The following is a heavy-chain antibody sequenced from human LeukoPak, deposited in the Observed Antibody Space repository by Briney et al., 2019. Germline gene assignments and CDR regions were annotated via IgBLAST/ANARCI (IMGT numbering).Heavy chain of an antibody. V-gene: IGHV4-59*01. J-gene: IGHJ5*02. CDR3: ARVKGSNWLDP. Sequence: SETLSLTCTVSGGSISYYYWSWIRQSPGKGLEWIGYSSNIEGTYYNPSLKSRVTISLDTSKNQFSLRLNSVTAADTAVYYCARVKGSNWLDPWGQGTLVTVSS. CDR1: GGSISYYY. CDR2: SSNIEGT. D-gene: IGHD6-6*01.